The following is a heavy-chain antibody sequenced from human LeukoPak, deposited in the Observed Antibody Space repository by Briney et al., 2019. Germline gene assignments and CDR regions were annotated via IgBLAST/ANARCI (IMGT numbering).Heavy chain of an antibody. CDR3: ASNYYDSSGYYPNFDY. Sequence: PPETLSLTCTVSGGSISSSSYYWGWIRQPPGKGLEWIGSIYYSGSTYYNPSLKSRVTISVDTSKNQFSLKLSSVTAADTAVYYCASNYYDSSGYYPNFDYWGQGTLVTVSS. CDR1: GGSISSSSYY. J-gene: IGHJ4*02. D-gene: IGHD3-22*01. V-gene: IGHV4-39*07. CDR2: IYYSGST.